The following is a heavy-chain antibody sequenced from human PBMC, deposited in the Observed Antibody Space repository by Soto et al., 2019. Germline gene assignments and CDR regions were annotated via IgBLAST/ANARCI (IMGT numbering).Heavy chain of an antibody. V-gene: IGHV1-69*02. J-gene: IGHJ4*02. CDR3: AVGYTAMVPPYFFEVSDY. CDR2: IIPILGIA. CDR1: GGTFSSYT. Sequence: QVQLVQSGAEVKKPGSSVKVSCKASGGTFSSYTISWVRQAPGQGLEWMGRIIPILGIANYAQKFQGRVTITADKSPSTAYMGLSSLKAEDTTVYYCAVGYTAMVPPYFFEVSDYWGQGTLVTVSS. D-gene: IGHD5-18*01.